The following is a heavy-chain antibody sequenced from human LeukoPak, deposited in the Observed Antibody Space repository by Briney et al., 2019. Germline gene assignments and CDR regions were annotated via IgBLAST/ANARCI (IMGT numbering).Heavy chain of an antibody. V-gene: IGHV4-30-2*01. J-gene: IGHJ4*02. Sequence: SQTLSLTCAVSGGSISSGGYSWSWIRQPPGKGLEWIGYIYHNGSTYYNPSLKSRVTISVDRSKNQFSLKLSSVTAADTAVYYCATGAARDCGPYYFDYWGQGTLVTVSS. D-gene: IGHD2-21*02. CDR1: GGSISSGGYS. CDR3: ATGAARDCGPYYFDY. CDR2: IYHNGST.